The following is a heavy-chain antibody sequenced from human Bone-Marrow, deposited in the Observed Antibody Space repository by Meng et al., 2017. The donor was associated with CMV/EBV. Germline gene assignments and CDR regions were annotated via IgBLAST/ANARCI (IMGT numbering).Heavy chain of an antibody. D-gene: IGHD5-18*01. J-gene: IGHJ6*02. CDR1: GFTFSMYW. Sequence: GESLKISCAASGFTFSMYWMQWVRQAPGKGLEWVSAISGSGGSTYYADSVKGRFTISRDNSKNTLYLQMNSLRAEDTAVYYCRVDLRGYSYGVYPNYYYYGMDVWGQGTTVTVSS. CDR3: RVDLRGYSYGVYPNYYYYGMDV. CDR2: ISGSGGST. V-gene: IGHV3-23*01.